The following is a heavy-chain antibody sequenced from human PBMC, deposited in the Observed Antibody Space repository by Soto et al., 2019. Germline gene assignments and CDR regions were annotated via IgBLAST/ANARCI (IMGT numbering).Heavy chain of an antibody. J-gene: IGHJ6*02. Sequence: QVQLVQSGAEVKKPGASVKVSCKASGYTFTSYGISWVRQAPGQGLEWMGWISAYNGNTNYAQKLQGRVTITTDTSTSKAYMELRSLRSDDTAVYYCARDYRYNWNVPPWYYYYGMDVWGQGTTVTVSS. V-gene: IGHV1-18*01. CDR1: GYTFTSYG. CDR2: ISAYNGNT. D-gene: IGHD1-1*01. CDR3: ARDYRYNWNVPPWYYYYGMDV.